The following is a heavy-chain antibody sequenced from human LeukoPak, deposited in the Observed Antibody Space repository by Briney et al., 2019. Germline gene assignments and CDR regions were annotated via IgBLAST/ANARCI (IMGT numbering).Heavy chain of an antibody. CDR2: ISSSGSTI. CDR3: ARASYSSSWYADY. V-gene: IGHV3-48*03. CDR1: GFTFSSYE. Sequence: GGSLRLSCAASGFTFSSYEMNWVRQAPGKGLEWVPYISSSGSTIYYADSVKGRFTISRDNAKNSLYLQMNSLRAEDTAVYYCARASYSSSWYADYWGQGTLVTVSS. D-gene: IGHD6-13*01. J-gene: IGHJ4*02.